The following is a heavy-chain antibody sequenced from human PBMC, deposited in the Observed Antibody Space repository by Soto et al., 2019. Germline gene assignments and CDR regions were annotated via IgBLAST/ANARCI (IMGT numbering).Heavy chain of an antibody. CDR3: ARGRRGIDVRNYFDY. D-gene: IGHD2-15*01. V-gene: IGHV4-34*01. J-gene: IGHJ4*02. CDR1: GGSFSGYY. CDR2: INHSGST. Sequence: SETLSLTCAVYGGSFSGYYWSWIRQPPGKGLEWIGEINHSGSTNYNPSLKSRVTISVDTSKNQFSLKLSSVTAADTAVYYCARGRRGIDVRNYFDYWGQGTLVTVSS.